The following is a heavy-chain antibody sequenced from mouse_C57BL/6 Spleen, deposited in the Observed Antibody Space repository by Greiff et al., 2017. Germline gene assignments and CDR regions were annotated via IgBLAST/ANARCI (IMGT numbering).Heavy chain of an antibody. J-gene: IGHJ2*01. CDR2: IYWDDDK. D-gene: IGHD1-1*01. Sequence: QVTLKVCGPGILQSSQTLSLTCSFSGFSLSTSGMGVSWIRQPSGKGLEWLAHIYWDDDKRYNPSLKSRLTISKDTSRNQVFLKITSVDTADTATYYCARSSYYGSSYADYWGQGTTLTVSS. CDR3: ARSSYYGSSYADY. V-gene: IGHV8-12*01. CDR1: GFSLSTSGMG.